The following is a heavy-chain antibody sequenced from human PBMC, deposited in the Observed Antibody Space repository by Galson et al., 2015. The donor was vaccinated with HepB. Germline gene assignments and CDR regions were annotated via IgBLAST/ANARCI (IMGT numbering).Heavy chain of an antibody. Sequence: SVKVSCKVSGYTLTELSMHWVRQAPGKGLEWMGGFDPEDGETIYAQKFQGRVTMTEDTSTDAAYMELSSLRSEDTAVYYCATLIVGATTGFGIYFDYWGQGTLVTVSS. J-gene: IGHJ4*02. V-gene: IGHV1-24*01. CDR3: ATLIVGATTGFGIYFDY. CDR1: GYTLTELS. D-gene: IGHD1-26*01. CDR2: FDPEDGET.